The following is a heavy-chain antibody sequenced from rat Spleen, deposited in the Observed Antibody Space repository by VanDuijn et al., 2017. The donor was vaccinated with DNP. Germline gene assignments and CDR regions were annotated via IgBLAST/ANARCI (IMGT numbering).Heavy chain of an antibody. J-gene: IGHJ4*01. CDR2: ITYDGSRT. V-gene: IGHV5S10*01. Sequence: EVQLVESGGGLVQPGRSLKLSCAASGFTFNNYFMAWVRQAPKKGLEWVATITYDGSRTYFRDSVKGRFTISRDIAKSTLYLQMDSLRSEDTATYYCTTFEGRNAWGQGTSVTVSS. CDR3: TTFEGRNA. CDR1: GFTFNNYF. D-gene: IGHD1-11*01.